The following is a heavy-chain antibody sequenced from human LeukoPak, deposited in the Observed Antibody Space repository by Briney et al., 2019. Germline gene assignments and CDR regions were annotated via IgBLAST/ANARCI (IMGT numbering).Heavy chain of an antibody. V-gene: IGHV4-34*01. CDR1: GGSFSGYY. CDR3: ARLYGATRSDY. J-gene: IGHJ4*02. D-gene: IGHD4-17*01. Sequence: SETLSLTCAVYGGSFSGYYWSWIRQPPGKGLEWIGEINHSGSTNYNPSLKSRVTISVDTSKNQFSLKLSSVTAADTAVYHCARLYGATRSDYWGQGTLVTVSS. CDR2: INHSGST.